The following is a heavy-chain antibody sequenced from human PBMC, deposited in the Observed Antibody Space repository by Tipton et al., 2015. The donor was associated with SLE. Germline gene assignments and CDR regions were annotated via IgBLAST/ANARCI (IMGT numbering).Heavy chain of an antibody. Sequence: TLSLTCTVSGVSISSFYWNCFRQPPGKRLEWIGCIYMDGNTHDNPSLKSRVTISVDRSKNQFSLKWSSVSAADTAVYYCARGDNNSWRLRLWGQGTLVTVSS. J-gene: IGHJ4*02. D-gene: IGHD2-21*02. CDR3: ARGDNNSWRLRL. V-gene: IGHV4-4*08. CDR2: IYMDGNT. CDR1: GVSISSFY.